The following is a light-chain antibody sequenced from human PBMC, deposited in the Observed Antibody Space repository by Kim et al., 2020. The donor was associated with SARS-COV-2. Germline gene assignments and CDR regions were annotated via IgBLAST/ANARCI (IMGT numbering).Light chain of an antibody. CDR2: LNSDGSH. CDR3: QTWGTGIWV. V-gene: IGLV4-69*01. Sequence: ASGKLTCTLSSGHSSNAIAWHQQQPEKGPRYLMKLNSDGSHTKGDGIPDRFSGSSSGAERYLTISSLQSEDEADYYCQTWGTGIWVFGGGTKLTVL. CDR1: SGHSSNA. J-gene: IGLJ3*02.